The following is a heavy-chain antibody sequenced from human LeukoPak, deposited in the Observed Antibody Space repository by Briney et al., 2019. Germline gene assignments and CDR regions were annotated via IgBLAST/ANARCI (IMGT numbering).Heavy chain of an antibody. D-gene: IGHD6-19*01. CDR1: GGSFSGYY. J-gene: IGHJ4*02. CDR2: INHSGST. Sequence: SETLSLTCAVYGGSFSGYYWSWIRQSPGKGLEWIGEINHSGSTNYNPSLKSRVTISVDTSQNQFSLKLRSVTAADTAVYYCARWQQWLRYYFDYWGQGTLVTASS. V-gene: IGHV4-34*01. CDR3: ARWQQWLRYYFDY.